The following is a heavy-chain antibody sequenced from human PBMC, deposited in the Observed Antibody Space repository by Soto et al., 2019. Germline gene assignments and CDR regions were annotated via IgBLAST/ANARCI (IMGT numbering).Heavy chain of an antibody. CDR2: ISADGTRE. J-gene: IGHJ4*01. CDR1: GYIFSDHA. D-gene: IGHD6-13*01. CDR3: ATDVAVAGGVGTPGH. Sequence: QVQLVESGGGVVQPGGSLRLSCAASGYIFSDHAMHWFRQSPGKGLEWVTVISADGTREFDAESVKGRFVISRDNLKNTVSLQMNTVRDEDTAFYYCATDVAVAGGVGTPGHWGQGTLVTVSS. V-gene: IGHV3-30-3*02.